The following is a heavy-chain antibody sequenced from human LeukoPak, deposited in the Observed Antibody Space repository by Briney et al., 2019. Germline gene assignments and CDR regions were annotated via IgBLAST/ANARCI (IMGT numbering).Heavy chain of an antibody. CDR3: ARFSPDCSGGSCYSDY. D-gene: IGHD2-15*01. CDR2: MNPNSGNT. Sequence: GASVKVSCKASGYTFTSYDINWVRQATGQGLEWMGWMNPNSGNTGYAQKFQGRVTITRNTSISTAYMELSSLRSEDTAVYYCARFSPDCSGGSCYSDYWGQGTLVTVSS. V-gene: IGHV1-8*03. J-gene: IGHJ4*02. CDR1: GYTFTSYD.